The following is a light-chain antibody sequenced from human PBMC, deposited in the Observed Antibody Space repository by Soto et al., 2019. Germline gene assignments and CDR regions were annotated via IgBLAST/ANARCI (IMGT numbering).Light chain of an antibody. CDR1: ESISTW. J-gene: IGKJ1*01. V-gene: IGKV1-5*03. Sequence: GDRDRVSGRASESISTWLGWYQQKPGKARKLLIYGASSLESGVPPRFSGDGSGTEFTLTISSLQRDDFGTYYRQQYSRLWSFAQGTKVDIK. CDR2: GAS. CDR3: QQYSRLWS.